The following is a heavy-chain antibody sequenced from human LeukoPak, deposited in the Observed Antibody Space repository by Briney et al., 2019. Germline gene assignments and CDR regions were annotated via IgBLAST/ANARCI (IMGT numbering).Heavy chain of an antibody. CDR3: ARPRSDWDNWFDP. CDR1: GDSISSYY. Sequence: MTSETLSLTCTVSGDSISSYYWTWIRQPAGKGLEWIGRIFPSGNTYYNPSLKSRVTISIDTSKNQFSLNLTSVTAADTAVYYCARPRSDWDNWFDPWGQGTLVTVSS. J-gene: IGHJ5*02. CDR2: IFPSGNT. V-gene: IGHV4-4*07. D-gene: IGHD3-9*01.